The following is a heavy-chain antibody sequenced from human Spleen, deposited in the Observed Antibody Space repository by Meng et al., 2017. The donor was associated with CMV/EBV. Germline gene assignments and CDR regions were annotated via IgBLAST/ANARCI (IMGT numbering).Heavy chain of an antibody. J-gene: IGHJ6*02. CDR3: ARVAAAGRGMDV. CDR2: IGTAGDT. D-gene: IGHD6-13*01. CDR1: GFTFSSYD. Sequence: GGSLRLSCAASGFTFSSYDMHWVRQATGKGLEWVSAIGTAGDTYYPGSVKGRFTISRDNAKNSLYLQMNSLRAEDTAVYYCARVAAAGRGMDVWGQGTTVTVSS. V-gene: IGHV3-13*01.